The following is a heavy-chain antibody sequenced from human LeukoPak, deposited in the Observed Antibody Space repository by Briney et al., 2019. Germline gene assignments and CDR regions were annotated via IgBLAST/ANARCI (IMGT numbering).Heavy chain of an antibody. Sequence: ASVKVSCKASGYTFTAYYMHWVRQAPGQGLEWMGWINPDSGGTHYAQNFQGRVTMTRDTSISTAYMELSRLRSDDTAVYYCAVDYGDYKIPNYSMDVWGQGTTVTVSS. CDR3: AVDYGDYKIPNYSMDV. CDR1: GYTFTAYY. V-gene: IGHV1-2*02. D-gene: IGHD4-17*01. CDR2: INPDSGGT. J-gene: IGHJ6*02.